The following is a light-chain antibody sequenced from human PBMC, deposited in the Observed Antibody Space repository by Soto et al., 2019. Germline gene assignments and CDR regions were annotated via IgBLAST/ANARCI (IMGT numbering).Light chain of an antibody. V-gene: IGKV3-11*01. Sequence: EIVLTQSPATLSLSPGERATLSCRASQSVSSYLAWYQQKPGQAPRLLIYDASNRATGIPARFSGSGSGTAFTLTISSLETEDFEVYYCQQRSTWPPWTFGQGTKVEIK. J-gene: IGKJ1*01. CDR3: QQRSTWPPWT. CDR2: DAS. CDR1: QSVSSY.